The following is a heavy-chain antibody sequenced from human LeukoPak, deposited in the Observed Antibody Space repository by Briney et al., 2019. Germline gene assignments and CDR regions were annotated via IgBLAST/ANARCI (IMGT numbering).Heavy chain of an antibody. D-gene: IGHD6-19*01. Sequence: GGSLRLSCVGSGFIFSDYPIHWVRKAPGKGLEHVSATSTDGGDTYYGDSVKDRFTISRDDSKNTLFLLMGKLRPGDTAVYYCARDLRSSGWWGYAFDLWGQGTVVTVSS. CDR2: TSTDGGDT. CDR1: GFIFSDYP. V-gene: IGHV3-64*02. J-gene: IGHJ3*01. CDR3: ARDLRSSGWWGYAFDL.